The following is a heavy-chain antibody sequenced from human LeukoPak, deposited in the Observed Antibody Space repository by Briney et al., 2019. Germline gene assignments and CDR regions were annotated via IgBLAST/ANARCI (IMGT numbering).Heavy chain of an antibody. CDR1: GGTFSSYA. V-gene: IGHV1-69*05. J-gene: IGHJ4*02. CDR2: IIPIFGTA. D-gene: IGHD3-10*01. Sequence: ASVKVSCKASGGTFSSYAISWVRQAPGQGLEWMGGIIPIFGTANYAQKFQGRVTMTTDTSTSTAYMELRSLGSDDTAVYYCARRSWFGELHSGVWYFDYWGQGTLVTVSS. CDR3: ARRSWFGELHSGVWYFDY.